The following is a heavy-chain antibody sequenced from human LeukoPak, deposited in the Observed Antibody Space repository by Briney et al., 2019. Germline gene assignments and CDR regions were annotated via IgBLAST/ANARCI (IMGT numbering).Heavy chain of an antibody. Sequence: PSETLSLTCAVYGGSFSGSYWSWIRQPPGKGLEWIGEIYHSGSTNYNPSLKSRVTISVDTSKNQFSLKLSSVTAADTAVYYCARGLSSSRTRYYYMDVWGKGATVTVFS. CDR2: IYHSGST. CDR1: GGSFSGSY. V-gene: IGHV4-34*01. J-gene: IGHJ6*03. CDR3: ARGLSSSRTRYYYMDV. D-gene: IGHD2-2*01.